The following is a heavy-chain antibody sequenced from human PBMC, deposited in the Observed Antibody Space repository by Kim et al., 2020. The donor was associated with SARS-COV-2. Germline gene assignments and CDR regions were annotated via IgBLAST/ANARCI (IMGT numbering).Heavy chain of an antibody. CDR2: ISSSSTI. D-gene: IGHD3-10*01. Sequence: GGSLRLSCAASGFTFSSYSMNWVRQAPGKGLEWVSYISSSSTIYYADSVKGRFTISRDNAKNSLYLQMNSLRAEDTAVYYCTTMVRGRGMDVWGQGTTVT. J-gene: IGHJ6*02. V-gene: IGHV3-48*04. CDR3: TTMVRGRGMDV. CDR1: GFTFSSYS.